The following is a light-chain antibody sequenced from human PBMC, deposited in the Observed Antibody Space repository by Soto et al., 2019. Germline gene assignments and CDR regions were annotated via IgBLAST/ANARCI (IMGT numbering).Light chain of an antibody. J-gene: IGKJ1*01. CDR1: QSINTL. CDR3: QQNGRSRCT. CDR2: AGS. Sequence: EVVLTQSPATLSVSPGESVTLSCRASQSINTLLAWYQRKPGQGPRLIIYAGSISATGIPDRFSGSGSGTDFTLTISRLDDEAFAVYYCQQNGRSRCTFGQGTKVDIK. V-gene: IGKV3-20*01.